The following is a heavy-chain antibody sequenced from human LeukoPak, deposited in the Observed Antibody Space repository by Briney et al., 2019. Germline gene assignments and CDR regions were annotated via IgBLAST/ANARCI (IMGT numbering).Heavy chain of an antibody. Sequence: SETLSLTCTVSGGSISGYYWRWIRQPPGKGLEWIGYIYYSGSTNYNPSLKSRVTISVDTSKNQFSLKLSSVTAADTAVYYCATAYSSSWYGFPPHYWGQGTLVTVSS. V-gene: IGHV4-59*01. J-gene: IGHJ4*02. CDR1: GGSISGYY. CDR3: ATAYSSSWYGFPPHY. CDR2: IYYSGST. D-gene: IGHD6-13*01.